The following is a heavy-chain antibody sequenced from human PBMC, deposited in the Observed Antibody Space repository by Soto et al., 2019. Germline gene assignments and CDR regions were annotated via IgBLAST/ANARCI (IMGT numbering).Heavy chain of an antibody. CDR1: GFTFSSYA. CDR2: ISGSGGST. CDR3: AKGAKDIVVVPAARVVWSGYYPPFSPYYYYYGMDV. Sequence: GGSLRLSCAASGFTFSSYAMSWVRQAPGKGLEWVSAISGSGGSTYYADSVKGRFTISRDNSKNTLYLQMNSLRAEDTAVYYCAKGAKDIVVVPAARVVWSGYYPPFSPYYYYYGMDVWGQGTTGTVSS. V-gene: IGHV3-23*01. J-gene: IGHJ6*02. D-gene: IGHD2-2*01.